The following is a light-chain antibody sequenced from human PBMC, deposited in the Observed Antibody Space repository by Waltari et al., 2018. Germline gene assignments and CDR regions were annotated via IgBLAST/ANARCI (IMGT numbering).Light chain of an antibody. J-gene: IGKJ2*01. CDR2: WAS. V-gene: IGKV4-1*01. CDR3: QQYYSAPYT. CDR1: QSVLYSSNNKNY. Sequence: DIVMTQSPDSLAVSLGERDTINCKSSQSVLYSSNNKNYLAWYQQKPGQPPKLLFYWASTRESGVPDQFSGSGSGTDFTLTISSLQAEDVAVYYCQQYYSAPYTFGQGTKLEIK.